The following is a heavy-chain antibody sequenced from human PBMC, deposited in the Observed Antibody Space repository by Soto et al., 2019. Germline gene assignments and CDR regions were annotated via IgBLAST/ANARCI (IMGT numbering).Heavy chain of an antibody. CDR2: LKSETDGGTT. Sequence: EVQLVESGGGLVKPGGSLRLSCAASGFTFSNAWMSWVRQAPGKGLEWVGRLKSETDGGTTDYAAPVTVRFTISRDDSKKSLYLHMNSLTTEETAVYYCTKALGCGVYDYYCSDCNCYYYFDLWGRGTRITDSS. D-gene: IGHD5-12*01. CDR3: TKALGCGVYDYYCSDCNCYYYFDL. J-gene: IGHJ2*01. CDR1: GFTFSNAW. V-gene: IGHV3-15*01.